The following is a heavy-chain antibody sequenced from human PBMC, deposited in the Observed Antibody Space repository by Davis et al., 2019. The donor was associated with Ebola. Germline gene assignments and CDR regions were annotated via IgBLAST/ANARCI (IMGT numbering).Heavy chain of an antibody. CDR3: ARSQKSEYCSSTSCSLYYYGMDV. J-gene: IGHJ6*02. Sequence: GSLRLSCTVSGGSISSYYWSWIRQPPGKGLEWIGEINHSGSTNYNPSLKSRVTISVDTSKNQFSLKLSSVTAADTAVYYCARSQKSEYCSSTSCSLYYYGMDVWGQGTTVTVSS. CDR1: GGSISSYY. CDR2: INHSGST. V-gene: IGHV4-34*01. D-gene: IGHD2-2*01.